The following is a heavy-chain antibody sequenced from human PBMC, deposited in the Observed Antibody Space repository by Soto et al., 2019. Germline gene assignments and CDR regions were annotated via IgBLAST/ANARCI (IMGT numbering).Heavy chain of an antibody. J-gene: IGHJ4*02. CDR2: INPNGGIT. Sequence: ASLKVSCKASGYTFTHYYIHWVRQAPGQGLEWMGIINPNGGITTYAQKFRAGFTMTRDTSTSTVYLELSSLRSEDSAIYYCATSVNSAMAFDYWGQGTLVTLL. D-gene: IGHD5-18*01. CDR3: ATSVNSAMAFDY. CDR1: GYTFTHYY. V-gene: IGHV1-46*01.